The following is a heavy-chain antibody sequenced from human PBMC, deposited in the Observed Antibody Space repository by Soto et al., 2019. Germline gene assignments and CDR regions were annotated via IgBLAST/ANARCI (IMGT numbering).Heavy chain of an antibody. CDR1: GYSISSGYY. J-gene: IGHJ6*02. Sequence: SETLSLTCAVSGYSISSGYYWCWIRQPPGKVLEWIGSIYHSGSTYYNTYLKSRATISVDTYKNKSSLKLSSVTAAHTAVYSCARDCDYDFWSGYPYSYRMDVWGQANTV. D-gene: IGHD3-3*01. CDR2: IYHSGST. V-gene: IGHV4-38-2*02. CDR3: ARDCDYDFWSGYPYSYRMDV.